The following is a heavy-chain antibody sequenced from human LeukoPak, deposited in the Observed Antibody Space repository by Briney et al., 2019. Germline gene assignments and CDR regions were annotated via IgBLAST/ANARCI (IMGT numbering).Heavy chain of an antibody. CDR2: IYYSGST. V-gene: IGHV4-59*08. CDR1: GGSISSYY. D-gene: IGHD3-22*01. CDR3: ARLSMYYYDSSGYLVSWYFDL. Sequence: SETLSLTCTVSGGSISSYYWSWIRQPPGKGLEWIGYIYYSGSTNYNPSLKSRVTISVDTSKNQFSLKLSSVTAADTAVYYCARLSMYYYDSSGYLVSWYFDLWGRGTLATVSS. J-gene: IGHJ2*01.